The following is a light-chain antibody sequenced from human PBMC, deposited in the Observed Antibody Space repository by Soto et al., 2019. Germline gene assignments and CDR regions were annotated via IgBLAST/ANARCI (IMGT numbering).Light chain of an antibody. V-gene: IGKV3-20*01. CDR3: QQYGSSRT. J-gene: IGKJ1*01. Sequence: EIVLTQSPGTLSLSPGERATLSCRASQSVSSSYLAWYQQKPGQAPRLLIYGASSRATGIRDRFSGSGSGTVFTLTISRLEPEDFAVYYCQQYGSSRTFGQGTKGEIK. CDR2: GAS. CDR1: QSVSSSY.